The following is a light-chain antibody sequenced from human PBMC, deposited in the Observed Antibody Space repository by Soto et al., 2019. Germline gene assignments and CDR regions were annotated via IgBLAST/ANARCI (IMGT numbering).Light chain of an antibody. CDR1: QGISNY. CDR3: QQTYSTPWT. J-gene: IGKJ1*01. V-gene: IGKV1-17*03. Sequence: DIQMTQSPSAMSASVGDRVTITCRAGQGISNYLAWFQQKPGKVPKRLIYAASSLQSGVPSRFSGSGSGTEFTLAINSLQPEDFATIYCQQTYSTPWTFGQGTKVDIK. CDR2: AAS.